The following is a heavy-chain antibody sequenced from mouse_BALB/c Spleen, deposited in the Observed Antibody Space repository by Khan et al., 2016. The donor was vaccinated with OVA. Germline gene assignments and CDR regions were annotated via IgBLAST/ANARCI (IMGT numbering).Heavy chain of an antibody. D-gene: IGHD2-2*01. J-gene: IGHJ3*01. CDR2: IFPNNGGT. CDR1: GYPFTDYN. CDR3: ARHGYGGFAY. V-gene: IGHV1-18*01. Sequence: VQLKQSGPELVKPGASVKIPCKASGYPFTDYNLAWVKQSHGRGLVWIGDIFPNNGGTVYNEKFKGRATLTVDKSSSNAFMELRSLTSEDTAVYYGARHGYGGFAYWGQGTLVTVSA.